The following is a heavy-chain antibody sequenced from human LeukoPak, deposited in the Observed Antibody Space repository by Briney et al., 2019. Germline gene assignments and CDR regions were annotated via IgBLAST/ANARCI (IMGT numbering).Heavy chain of an antibody. D-gene: IGHD5/OR15-5a*01. J-gene: IGHJ4*02. CDR3: ARQMGLGVWALDY. CDR1: GGSISTDDYG. Sequence: SETLSLTCDVSGGSISTDDYGWGWIRQPPGKGQEWIAIIFFTGKTHHNPSLRSRAFMSVDTSKNQFSLRLSAVTAADTAVYYCARQMGLGVWALDYWGQGTLVTVSS. V-gene: IGHV4-39*01. CDR2: IFFTGKT.